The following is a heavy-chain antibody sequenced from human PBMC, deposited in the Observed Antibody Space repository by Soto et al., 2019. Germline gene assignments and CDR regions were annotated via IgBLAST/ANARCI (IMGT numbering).Heavy chain of an antibody. CDR2: IIPIFGTA. D-gene: IGHD5-12*01. J-gene: IGHJ4*02. V-gene: IGHV1-69*06. Sequence: QVQLLQSGAEVKKPGSSVKVSCKASGGTFSSYAISWVRQAPGQGLEWMGGIIPIFGTANYTQKFQGRVTITADKSTSTAYMELSSLRSEDTAVYYCARVPPRWLQFEIWGQGTLVTVSS. CDR3: ARVPPRWLQFEI. CDR1: GGTFSSYA.